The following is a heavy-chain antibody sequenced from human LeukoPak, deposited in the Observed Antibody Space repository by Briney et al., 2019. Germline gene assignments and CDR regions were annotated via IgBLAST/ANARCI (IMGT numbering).Heavy chain of an antibody. J-gene: IGHJ4*02. V-gene: IGHV1-2*02. CDR3: ARDPGRVGYFDY. Sequence: GASVKVSCKASGYTFTGYYTYWVRQAPGQGLECMGWINPNSGGTNYAQKFQGRVTMTRDTPISTAYMELSRLTSDDTAVYYCARDPGRVGYFDYWGQGTLVTVSS. CDR1: GYTFTGYY. CDR2: INPNSGGT. D-gene: IGHD1-26*01.